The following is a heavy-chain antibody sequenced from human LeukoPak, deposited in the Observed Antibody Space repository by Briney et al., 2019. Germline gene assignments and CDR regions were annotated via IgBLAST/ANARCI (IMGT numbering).Heavy chain of an antibody. J-gene: IGHJ2*01. V-gene: IGHV4-34*01. Sequence: NPSETLSLTCAVYGGSFSGYYWSWIRQPPGKGLEWIGEINHSGSTNYNPSLKSRVTISVDTSKNQFSPRLSSVTAADTAVYYCARVLEGSSGQHWYLDLWGRGTLVTVSS. CDR3: ARVLEGSSGQHWYLDL. CDR2: INHSGST. D-gene: IGHD6-19*01. CDR1: GGSFSGYY.